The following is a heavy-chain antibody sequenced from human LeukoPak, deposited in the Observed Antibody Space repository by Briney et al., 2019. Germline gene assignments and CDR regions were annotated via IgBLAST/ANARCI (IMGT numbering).Heavy chain of an antibody. Sequence: ASVKVSCKASGYTFTSYSISWVRQAPGQGLEWMGWISAYNGNTNYAQKLQGRVTMTTDTSTSTAYMELRSLRSDDTAVYYCARGRRGSGWYGGSYWFDPWGQGTLVTVSS. CDR1: GYTFTSYS. J-gene: IGHJ5*02. V-gene: IGHV1-18*01. CDR3: ARGRRGSGWYGGSYWFDP. D-gene: IGHD6-19*01. CDR2: ISAYNGNT.